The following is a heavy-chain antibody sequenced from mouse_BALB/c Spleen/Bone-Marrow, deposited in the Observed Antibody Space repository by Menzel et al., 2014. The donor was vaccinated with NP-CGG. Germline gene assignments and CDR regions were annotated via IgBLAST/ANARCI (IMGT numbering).Heavy chain of an antibody. CDR3: ARDSFLITRALDH. J-gene: IGHJ4*01. V-gene: IGHV2-6-7*01. CDR1: GLSLTGYG. D-gene: IGHD2-4*01. Sequence: VKLVESGPGLVAPSQSLSITCTVSGLSLTGYGVSWVRQPPGKGLEWLGMIWGDGSTDYNSALKSRLNISKDNSKSQIFLKMNSLQTDDTARYYCARDSFLITRALDHRAQGTSVTVPS. CDR2: IWGDGST.